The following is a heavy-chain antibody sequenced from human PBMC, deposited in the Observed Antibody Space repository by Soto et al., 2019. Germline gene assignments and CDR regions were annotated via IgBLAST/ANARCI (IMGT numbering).Heavy chain of an antibody. J-gene: IGHJ4*02. CDR3: VSQRTTVPTQAYFDY. V-gene: IGHV4-39*01. CDR2: VYYRGRS. D-gene: IGHD4-17*01. Sequence: SETLSLTCTVSGGSVTNSSYYWGWIRQSPGKGLEWIGSVYYRGRSYSKSSVKSRVTISVDTSKNQFSLNLNSVTASDTAVYFCVSQRTTVPTQAYFDYWGPGALVTAPQ. CDR1: GGSVTNSSYY.